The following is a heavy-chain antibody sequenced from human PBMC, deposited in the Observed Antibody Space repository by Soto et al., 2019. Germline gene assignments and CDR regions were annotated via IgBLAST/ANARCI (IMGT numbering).Heavy chain of an antibody. CDR3: ARDSSGRHDY. D-gene: IGHD3-22*01. Sequence: SGALSLTCPVSGGSPRRGCYLWGWVRPPPGEGVEWSWGIYHGGGTPHNAPPKSRVTISVDTSKNQFFLKVNSVTAADTAVYFCARDSSGRHDYWGQGTPVTVSS. CDR1: GGSPRRGCYL. V-gene: IGHV4-61*01. J-gene: IGHJ4*02. CDR2: IYHGGGT.